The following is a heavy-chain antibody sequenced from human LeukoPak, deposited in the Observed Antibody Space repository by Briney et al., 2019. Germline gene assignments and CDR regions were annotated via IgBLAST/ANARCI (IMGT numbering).Heavy chain of an antibody. CDR3: TRQQLVRGGNYYYYYGMDV. V-gene: IGHV3-73*01. CDR1: GFTFSGSA. J-gene: IGHJ6*02. D-gene: IGHD6-13*01. CDR2: IRSKANSYAT. Sequence: PGGSLKLSCAASGFTFSGSAMHWVRQASGKGLEWVGRIRSKANSYATAYAASVKGRFTISRDDSKNTAYLQMNSLKTEDTAVYYCTRQQLVRGGNYYYYYGMDVWGQGTTVTVSS.